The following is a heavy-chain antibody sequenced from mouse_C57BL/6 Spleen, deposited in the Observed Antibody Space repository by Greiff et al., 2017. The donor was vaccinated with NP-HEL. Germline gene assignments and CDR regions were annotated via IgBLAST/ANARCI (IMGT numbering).Heavy chain of an antibody. J-gene: IGHJ2*01. V-gene: IGHV1-15*01. CDR3: TRHDMTTARRYYFDY. CDR1: GYTFTDYE. D-gene: IGHD1-2*01. Sequence: VQLQQSGAELVRPGASVTLSCKASGYTFTDYEMHWVKQTPVHGLEWIGAIDPETGGTAYNQKFKGKAILTADKSSSTAYMELRSLTSADSAVYYCTRHDMTTARRYYFDYWGQGTTLTVSS. CDR2: IDPETGGT.